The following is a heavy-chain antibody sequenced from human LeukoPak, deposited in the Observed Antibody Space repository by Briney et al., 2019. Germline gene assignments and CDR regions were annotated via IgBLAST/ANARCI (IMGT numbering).Heavy chain of an antibody. J-gene: IGHJ4*02. D-gene: IGHD3-10*01. CDR1: GGSFSGYY. V-gene: IGHV4-34*01. CDR3: ASSTAWFGDRTFDY. CDR2: INHSGST. Sequence: PSETLSLTCAVYGGSFSGYYWSWIRQPPGKGLEWIGEINHSGSTNYNPSLKSRVTISVDTSKNQFSLKLSSVTAADTAVYYCASSTAWFGDRTFDYWGQGTLVTVSS.